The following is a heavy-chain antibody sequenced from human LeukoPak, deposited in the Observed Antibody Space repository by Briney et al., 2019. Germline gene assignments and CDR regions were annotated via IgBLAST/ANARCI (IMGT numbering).Heavy chain of an antibody. CDR1: GYTFTSYA. D-gene: IGHD5-12*01. CDR3: ARALHWWLLDY. CDR2: INTNTGNP. V-gene: IGHV7-4-1*02. J-gene: IGHJ4*02. Sequence: ASVKVSCKASGYTFTSYAMNWVRQAPGQGLEWMGWINTNTGNPTYAQAFTGHFVFSSDTSVNTAYLQISSLRTDDTAVYYCARALHWWLLDYWGQGTLVTVSS.